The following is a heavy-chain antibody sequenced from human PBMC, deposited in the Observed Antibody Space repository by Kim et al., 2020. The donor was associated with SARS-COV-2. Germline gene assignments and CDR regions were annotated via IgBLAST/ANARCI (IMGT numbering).Heavy chain of an antibody. CDR3: AKDIVEHIRVGGIAARKRGAYYSYGMDV. CDR2: ISWNSGSI. CDR1: GFTFDDYA. J-gene: IGHJ6*02. D-gene: IGHD6-6*01. Sequence: GGSLRLSCAASGFTFDDYAMPWVRQAPGKGLEWVSGISWNSGSIGYADSVKGRFTISRDNAKNSLYLQMNSLRAEDTALYYCAKDIVEHIRVGGIAARKRGAYYSYGMDVWGQGTTVTVSS. V-gene: IGHV3-9*01.